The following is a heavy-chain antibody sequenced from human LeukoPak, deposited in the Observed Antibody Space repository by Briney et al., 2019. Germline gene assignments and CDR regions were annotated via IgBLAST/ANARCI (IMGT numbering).Heavy chain of an antibody. Sequence: SETLSLTCTASGGSISSYYWSWIRQPPGKGLEWIGYIYYSGSTNYNPSLKSRVTISVATSKNQLSLKLSSVTAADTAVYYCARGYSSSWYSKEYFQHWGQGTLVTVSS. CDR3: ARGYSSSWYSKEYFQH. CDR2: IYYSGST. J-gene: IGHJ1*01. D-gene: IGHD6-13*01. V-gene: IGHV4-59*01. CDR1: GGSISSYY.